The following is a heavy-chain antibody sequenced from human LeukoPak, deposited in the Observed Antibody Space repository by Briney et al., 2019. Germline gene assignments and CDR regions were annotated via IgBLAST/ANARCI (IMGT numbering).Heavy chain of an antibody. D-gene: IGHD5-24*01. V-gene: IGHV3-23*01. CDR2: ISSNGGST. Sequence: GGSLRLSCAASGFTFSSYAMSWVRQALGKGLEWVSSISSNGGSTYYADSVKGRFTISRDNSKNTLYLQMNSLRAEDTAVYYCAKASKMDTILPPFDYWGQGTLVTVSS. J-gene: IGHJ4*02. CDR3: AKASKMDTILPPFDY. CDR1: GFTFSSYA.